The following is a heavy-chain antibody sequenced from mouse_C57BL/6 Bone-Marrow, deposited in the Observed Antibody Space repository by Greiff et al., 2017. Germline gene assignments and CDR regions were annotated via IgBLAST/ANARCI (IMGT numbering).Heavy chain of an antibody. CDR2: IDPENGDT. Sequence: VQLQQSGAELVRPGASVTLSCTASGFNIKDDSMHWVKQRPEQGLEWIGWIDPENGDTEYASKFPGKDTITADTTSNTAYLQLSSLTSEDTAVYYCTTGYDYDRAWFAYWGQGTLVTVSA. CDR1: GFNIKDDS. D-gene: IGHD2-4*01. J-gene: IGHJ3*01. V-gene: IGHV14-4*01. CDR3: TTGYDYDRAWFAY.